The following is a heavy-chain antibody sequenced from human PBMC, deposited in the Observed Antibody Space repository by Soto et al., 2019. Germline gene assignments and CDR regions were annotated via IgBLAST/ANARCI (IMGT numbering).Heavy chain of an antibody. J-gene: IGHJ5*02. CDR3: ARLSSTCWFDP. CDR2: IYYSGST. Sequence: PSETLSLTCTVSGGSISSSSYYWGWIRQPPGKGLEWIGSIYYSGSTYYNPSLKSRVTISVDTSKNRFSLKLSSVTAADTAVYYCARLSSTCWFDPWGQGTLVTVSS. V-gene: IGHV4-39*01. CDR1: GGSISSSSYY.